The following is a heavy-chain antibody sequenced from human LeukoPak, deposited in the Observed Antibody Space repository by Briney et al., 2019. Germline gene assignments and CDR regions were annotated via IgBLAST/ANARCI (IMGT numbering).Heavy chain of an antibody. Sequence: PSETLSLTCAVYGGSFSGYYWSWIRQPPGKGLEWIGEINHSGSTNYNPSLKSRVTISVDTSKSRFSLKLSSVTAADTAVYYCARGVIDRTKFDYWGQGTLVTVSS. CDR1: GGSFSGYY. J-gene: IGHJ4*02. V-gene: IGHV4-34*01. CDR2: INHSGST. CDR3: ARGVIDRTKFDY. D-gene: IGHD3-10*01.